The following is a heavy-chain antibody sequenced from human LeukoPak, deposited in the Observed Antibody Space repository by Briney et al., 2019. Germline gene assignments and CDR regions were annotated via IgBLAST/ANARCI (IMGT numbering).Heavy chain of an antibody. D-gene: IGHD2-2*01. V-gene: IGHV4-31*03. J-gene: IGHJ4*02. Sequence: SETLSLTCTVSGGSISSGGYYWSWIRQHPGKGLEWIGYIYYSGSTYYNPSLKSRVTISVDTSRNQFSLKLSSVTAADTAVYYCARAESPYQLLLFDYWGQGTLVTVSS. CDR2: IYYSGST. CDR1: GGSISSGGYY. CDR3: ARAESPYQLLLFDY.